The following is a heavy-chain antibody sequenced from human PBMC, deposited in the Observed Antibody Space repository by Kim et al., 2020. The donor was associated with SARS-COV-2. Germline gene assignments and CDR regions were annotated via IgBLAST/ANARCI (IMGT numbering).Heavy chain of an antibody. V-gene: IGHV3-23*01. CDR3: AKDPEWLGWYFDY. J-gene: IGHJ4*02. D-gene: IGHD3-3*01. Sequence: ADALQGRFPISRDNSKNTLYLQMNSLGADDTAVYYCAKDPEWLGWYFDYWGQVTLVTVSS.